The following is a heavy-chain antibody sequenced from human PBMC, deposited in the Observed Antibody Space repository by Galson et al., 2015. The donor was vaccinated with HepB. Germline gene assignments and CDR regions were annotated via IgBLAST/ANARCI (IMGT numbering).Heavy chain of an antibody. D-gene: IGHD4-23*01. V-gene: IGHV4-34*01. J-gene: IGHJ5*02. CDR3: ARDRFSASWYLGFDP. CDR1: GGSLSGFY. Sequence: ETLSLTCAVYGGSLSGFYWTWIRQPPGKGLEWVGGIDYSGTNYSTPSLKSRLTISLDTSENQFSLKWTSVTAADTAVYYCARDRFSASWYLGFDPWGQGTLVTVSS. CDR2: IDYSGTN.